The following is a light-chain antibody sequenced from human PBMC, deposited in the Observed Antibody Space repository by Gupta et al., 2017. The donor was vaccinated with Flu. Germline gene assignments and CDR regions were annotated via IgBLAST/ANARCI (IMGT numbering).Light chain of an antibody. CDR1: QNINMY. J-gene: IGKJ1*01. CDR2: SAS. Sequence: DVQMNQTPLSLSASVGDRVTITCRASQNINMYLNWDQQKPGEAPDVLIYSASSLQSGVPLRFSGSGSGTDFTLTISTLQPEDFATYYCQQTYTTPWTFGRGTKVEI. V-gene: IGKV1-39*01. CDR3: QQTYTTPWT.